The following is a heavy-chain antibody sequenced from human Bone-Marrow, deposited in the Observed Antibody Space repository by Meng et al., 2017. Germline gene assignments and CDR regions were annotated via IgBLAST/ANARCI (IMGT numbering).Heavy chain of an antibody. J-gene: IGHJ3*02. CDR1: GGSISSGSYY. Sequence: SETLSLTCTVSGGSISSGSYYWSWIRQPAGKGLEWIGRIYTSGSTNYNPSLKSRVTISVDTSKNQFSLKLSSVTAADTAVYYCARGSVVYFDWLLYDAFDIWGQGTMVTVSS. D-gene: IGHD3-9*01. V-gene: IGHV4-61*02. CDR3: ARGSVVYFDWLLYDAFDI. CDR2: IYTSGST.